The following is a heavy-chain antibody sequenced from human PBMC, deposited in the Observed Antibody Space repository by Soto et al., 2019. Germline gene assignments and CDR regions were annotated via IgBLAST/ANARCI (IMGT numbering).Heavy chain of an antibody. V-gene: IGHV1-18*01. D-gene: IGHD3-16*01. CDR1: GYTFTSYA. J-gene: IGHJ6*02. CDR3: AMVDNYVTPTPQDV. CDR2: ISPYSGNT. Sequence: GASVKVSCKASGYTFTSYAMHWVRQAPGQRLEWMGWISPYSGNTQYASKVQGRLTMTTDTSTSTAYMDLGSLTSDDTAVYYCAMVDNYVTPTPQDVWGQGTTVTVSS.